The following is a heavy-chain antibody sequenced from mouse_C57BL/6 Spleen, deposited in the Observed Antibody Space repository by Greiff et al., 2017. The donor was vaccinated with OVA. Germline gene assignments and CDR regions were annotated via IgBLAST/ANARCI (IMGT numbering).Heavy chain of an antibody. CDR2: IDPENGDT. Sequence: VQLQQSGAELVRPGASVKLSCTASGFNIKDDYMHWVKQRPEQGLEWIGWIDPENGDTEYASKFQGKATITADTSSNTAYLQLSSLTSEDTAVYYCTTWTGKGFAHWGQGTLVTVSA. D-gene: IGHD4-1*01. CDR1: GFNIKDDY. CDR3: TTWTGKGFAH. J-gene: IGHJ3*01. V-gene: IGHV14-4*01.